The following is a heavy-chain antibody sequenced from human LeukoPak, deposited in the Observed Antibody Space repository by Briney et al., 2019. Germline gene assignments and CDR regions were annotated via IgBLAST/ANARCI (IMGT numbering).Heavy chain of an antibody. CDR2: MNPSGST. V-gene: IGHV4-34*01. J-gene: IGHJ4*02. CDR1: GGSFSGYY. CDR3: ARQSWSSSLDY. D-gene: IGHD2-8*01. Sequence: PSETLSLTYAVYGGSFSGYYWTWIRQTPEKGLEWIGEMNPSGSTSYNPSLKSRVTISVDTSKNQFSLKLSSVTAADTAVYYCARQSWSSSLDYWGQGTLVTVSS.